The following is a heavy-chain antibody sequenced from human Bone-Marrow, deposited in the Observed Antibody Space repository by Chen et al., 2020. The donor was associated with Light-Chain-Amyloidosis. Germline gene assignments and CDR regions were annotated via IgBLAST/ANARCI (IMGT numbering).Heavy chain of an antibody. V-gene: IGHV4-34*01. CDR3: ARARLNMVRGVAPYYFDY. Sequence: QVQLQQWGAGLLKPSETLSLTCAVYGGSFSGYYWSWIRQPPGKGLEWIGSIYYSGSTYYNPSLKSRVTISVDTSKNQFSLKLSSVTAADTAVYYCARARLNMVRGVAPYYFDYWGQGTLVTVSS. CDR1: GGSFSGYY. CDR2: IYYSGST. D-gene: IGHD3-10*01. J-gene: IGHJ4*02.